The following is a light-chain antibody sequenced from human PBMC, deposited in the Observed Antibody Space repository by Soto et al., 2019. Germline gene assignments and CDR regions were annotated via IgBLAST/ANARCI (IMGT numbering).Light chain of an antibody. J-gene: IGKJ1*01. CDR1: QTISSW. V-gene: IGKV1-5*03. CDR2: KAS. Sequence: DIQMPQSPSTLSGSVGDRVTITCRASQTISSWLAWYQQKPGKAPKLLIYKASTLKSGVPSRFSGSGSGTDFTLTITTLEPEDFAVYYCQQYGSSPRTFGLGTKVDI. CDR3: QQYGSSPRT.